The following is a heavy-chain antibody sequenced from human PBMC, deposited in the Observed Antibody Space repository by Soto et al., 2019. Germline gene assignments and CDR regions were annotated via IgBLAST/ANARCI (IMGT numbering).Heavy chain of an antibody. CDR2: LYDVDGS. V-gene: IGHV3-53*01. Sequence: DVQLVESGGGLMQPGASLRLSCAASGLTVSGKKYVAWVRQAPGKGLEWVSALYDVDGSFYSDSVKGRVTTSSDSSKTTVYLQMNDLRPADTAVYYCATGHEREHAYDVWGQGTTVTVSS. CDR3: ATGHEREHAYDV. D-gene: IGHD1-1*01. J-gene: IGHJ3*01. CDR1: GLTVSGKKY.